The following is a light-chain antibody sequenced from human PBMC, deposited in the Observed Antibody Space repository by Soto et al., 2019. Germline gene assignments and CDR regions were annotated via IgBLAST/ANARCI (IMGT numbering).Light chain of an antibody. CDR1: QSISSW. CDR2: KAS. CDR3: QQYSGDSRT. J-gene: IGKJ1*01. Sequence: DIQMTQSPSTLSASVGDRVTITCRASQSISSWLAWYQQKPGKAPKLLIYKASRLHSGVSSRFSGSESGTEFTLTISGLQPDDFAAYYCQQYSGDSRTVGQGTKVDIK. V-gene: IGKV1-5*03.